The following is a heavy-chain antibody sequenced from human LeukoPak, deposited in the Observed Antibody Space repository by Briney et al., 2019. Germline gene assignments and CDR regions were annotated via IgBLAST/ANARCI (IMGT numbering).Heavy chain of an antibody. J-gene: IGHJ4*02. CDR3: AEDSCSGGSCYGFDY. Sequence: GGSLRLSCAASGFTFSSYAMHWVRQAPGKGLEWVSGISWNSGSIGYADSVKGRFTISRDNAKNSLYLQMNSLRAEDTALYYCAEDSCSGGSCYGFDYWGQGTLVTVSS. V-gene: IGHV3-9*01. D-gene: IGHD2-15*01. CDR1: GFTFSSYA. CDR2: ISWNSGSI.